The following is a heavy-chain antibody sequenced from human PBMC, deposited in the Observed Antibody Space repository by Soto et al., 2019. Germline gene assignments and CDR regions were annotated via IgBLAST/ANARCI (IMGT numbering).Heavy chain of an antibody. J-gene: IGHJ4*02. Sequence: QLVESGGGLFQAGGSTRLSCFVSGFTVSTYDMAWVRQAPGKGLEWASVIQSGGATYYPDSAQGRFTISRDNSKNTVYLQMSSLRMEDTGVYSCVRVLYDSGVVDFWGQGSLITVS. CDR2: IQSGGAT. V-gene: IGHV3-53*01. CDR1: GFTVSTYD. CDR3: VRVLYDSGVVDF. D-gene: IGHD5-12*01.